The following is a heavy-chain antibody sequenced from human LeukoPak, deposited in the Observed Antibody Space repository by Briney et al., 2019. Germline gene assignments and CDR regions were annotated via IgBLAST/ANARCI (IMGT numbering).Heavy chain of an antibody. CDR3: ARAYCTSTTCWGYFDY. J-gene: IGHJ4*02. CDR1: GGSISSGGYY. D-gene: IGHD2-2*01. V-gene: IGHV4-31*03. Sequence: SETLSLTCTVSGGSISSGGYYWSWIRQHPGKGLEWTGYIYYSGSTYYNPSLKSRVTISVDTSKNQFSLKVNSVTAADTAVYYCARAYCTSTTCWGYFDYWGQGTLVTVSS. CDR2: IYYSGST.